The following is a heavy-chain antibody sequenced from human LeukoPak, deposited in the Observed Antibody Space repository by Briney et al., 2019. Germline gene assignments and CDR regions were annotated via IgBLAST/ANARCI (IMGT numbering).Heavy chain of an antibody. CDR1: GYTFTGYY. J-gene: IGHJ4*02. D-gene: IGHD3-3*01. Sequence: ASVKVSCKASGYTFTGYYLHWVRRAPGQGLEWMGIINPSGGSTSYAQKFQGRVTMTRDTSTSTVYMELSSLRSEDTAVYYCARSVTIFGDDDYWGQGTLVTVSS. CDR3: ARSVTIFGDDDY. CDR2: INPSGGST. V-gene: IGHV1-46*01.